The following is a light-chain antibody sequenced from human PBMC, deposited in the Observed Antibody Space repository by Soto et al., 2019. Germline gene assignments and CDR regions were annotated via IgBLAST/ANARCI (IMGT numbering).Light chain of an antibody. CDR3: QQYGRSPDWDRWT. CDR2: GAS. CDR1: QSISSSN. Sequence: EIVLTQSPGTLSLSPGEIATLSCRASQSISSSNLAWYQQKPGQAPRLLLYGASNRAAGIPARFSGSGSGTDFTLTISRMEPEDFVVYYCQQYGRSPDWDRWTFGQGTKVEVK. J-gene: IGKJ1*01. V-gene: IGKV3-20*01.